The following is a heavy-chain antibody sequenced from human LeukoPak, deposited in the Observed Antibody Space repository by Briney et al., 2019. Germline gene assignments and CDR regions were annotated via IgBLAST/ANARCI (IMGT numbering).Heavy chain of an antibody. CDR2: INSDGSST. Sequence: GGSLRLSCAASRFTFGTYWMHWVRQAPGKGLVWVSRINSDGSSTGYADSVKGRFTISRDNAKNSLYLQMNSLRAEDTAVYYCARFGVPAAIGYYYYMDVWGKGTTVTISS. V-gene: IGHV3-74*01. J-gene: IGHJ6*03. D-gene: IGHD2-2*01. CDR3: ARFGVPAAIGYYYYMDV. CDR1: RFTFGTYW.